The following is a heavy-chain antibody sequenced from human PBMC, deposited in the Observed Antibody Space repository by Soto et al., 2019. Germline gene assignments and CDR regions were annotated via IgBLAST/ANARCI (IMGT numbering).Heavy chain of an antibody. V-gene: IGHV1-69*13. CDR2: IIPIFGTA. J-gene: IGHJ6*02. CDR3: ARDVVTGCSSTSCAHPYYYGMDV. CDR1: GGTFSSYA. Sequence: SVKVSCKASGGTFSSYAISWVRQAPGQGLEWMGGIIPIFGTANYAQKFQGRVTITADESTSTAYMELSSLRSEDTAVYYCARDVVTGCSSTSCAHPYYYGMDVWGQGTTVTVSS. D-gene: IGHD2-2*01.